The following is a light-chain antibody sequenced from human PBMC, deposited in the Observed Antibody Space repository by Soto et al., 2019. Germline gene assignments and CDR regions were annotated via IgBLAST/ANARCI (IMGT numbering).Light chain of an antibody. CDR1: ISDVGGYEF. CDR2: DVS. CDR3: SSYTSSGTYV. Sequence: QSVLTQPASVSGSPGQSITISCTGTISDVGGYEFVSWYQQHPDNAPKLIIYDVSDRPSGESSRFSGSKSANTASLTISGLQAEDEADYYCSSYTSSGTYVFGTGTKVTVL. V-gene: IGLV2-14*01. J-gene: IGLJ1*01.